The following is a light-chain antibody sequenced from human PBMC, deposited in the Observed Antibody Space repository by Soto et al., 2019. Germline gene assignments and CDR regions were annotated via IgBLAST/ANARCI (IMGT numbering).Light chain of an antibody. CDR3: QHYNSYSEA. J-gene: IGKJ1*01. Sequence: QRSQSPSTRSASIGDRVTNTRRASQSITTWLAWYQQKPGKAPKLLIYKASTLKSGVPSRFSGNGSGTEFTLTISSLQPDDFATYYCQHYNSYSEAFGQRSKVDI. V-gene: IGKV1-5*03. CDR1: QSITTW. CDR2: KAS.